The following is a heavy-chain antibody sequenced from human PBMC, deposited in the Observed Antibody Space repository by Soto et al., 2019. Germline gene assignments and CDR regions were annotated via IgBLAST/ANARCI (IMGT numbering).Heavy chain of an antibody. CDR3: AKDLNYDSSGYYQLFDY. J-gene: IGHJ4*02. V-gene: IGHV3-30*18. CDR1: GFTFSSYG. CDR2: ISYDGSNK. D-gene: IGHD3-22*01. Sequence: PGGSLRLSCAASGFTFSSYGMHWVRQAPGKGLEWVAVISYDGSNKYYADSVKGRFTISRDNSKNTLYLQMNSLRAEDTAVYYCAKDLNYDSSGYYQLFDYWGQGTLVTVSS.